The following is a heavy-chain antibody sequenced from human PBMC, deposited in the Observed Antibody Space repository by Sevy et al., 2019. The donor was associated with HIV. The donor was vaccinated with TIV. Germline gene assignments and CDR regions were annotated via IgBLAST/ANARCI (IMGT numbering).Heavy chain of an antibody. CDR1: GFTFSDYT. CDR2: ISYDGSRT. D-gene: IGHD3-10*01. CDR3: TGVRGLLGWFDS. V-gene: IGHV3-30*04. J-gene: IGHJ5*01. Sequence: GGSLRLSCAASGFTFSDYTIHWVRQAPGKGLEGVSVISYDGSRTSYADSVKGRFTISRDNSKNTLFLQMNSLRAEDTAVYYCTGVRGLLGWFDSWGQGTLVTVSS.